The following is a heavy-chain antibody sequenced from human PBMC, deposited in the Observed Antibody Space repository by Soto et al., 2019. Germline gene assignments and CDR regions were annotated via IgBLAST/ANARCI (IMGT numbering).Heavy chain of an antibody. CDR1: GGSVSSGSYY. V-gene: IGHV4-61*01. CDR2: IYYSGST. J-gene: IGHJ5*02. Sequence: PSETLSLTCTVSGGSVSSGSYYWSWIRQPPGKGLEWIGYIYYSGSTNYNPSLKSRVTISVDTSKNQFSLKLSSVTAADTAVYYCARGRRSSSMGGFWFDPWGQGTLVTVSS. CDR3: ARGRRSSSMGGFWFDP. D-gene: IGHD6-6*01.